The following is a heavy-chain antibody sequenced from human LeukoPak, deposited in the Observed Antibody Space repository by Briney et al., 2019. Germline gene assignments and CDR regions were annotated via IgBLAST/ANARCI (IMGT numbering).Heavy chain of an antibody. D-gene: IGHD2-15*01. CDR1: GFALSGSW. J-gene: IGHJ4*02. V-gene: IGHV3-7*01. CDR3: ARDAAYSRFDY. CDR2: IKEDGSQK. Sequence: GGSLRLSCAASGFALSGSWMTWVRQAPGKGLEWVANIKEDGSQKYYVDSVKGRFTISRDNAQSSLYLQMNSLRVEDTAVYYCARDAAYSRFDYWGRGTLVTVSS.